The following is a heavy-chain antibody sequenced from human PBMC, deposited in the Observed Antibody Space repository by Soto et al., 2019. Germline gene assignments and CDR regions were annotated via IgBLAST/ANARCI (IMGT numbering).Heavy chain of an antibody. CDR3: ARDPSAYDLPAY. CDR2: IIPILGIV. CDR1: GGTFSSYT. D-gene: IGHD5-12*01. V-gene: IGHV1-69*08. Sequence: QVQLVQSGAEVKKPGSSVKVSCKASGGTFSSYTISWVRQAPGQGLEWMGRIIPILGIVNYAQKFQGRVTITADKSTSPAYMELSSLRSEDTAVYYCARDPSAYDLPAYWGQGTLVTVSS. J-gene: IGHJ4*02.